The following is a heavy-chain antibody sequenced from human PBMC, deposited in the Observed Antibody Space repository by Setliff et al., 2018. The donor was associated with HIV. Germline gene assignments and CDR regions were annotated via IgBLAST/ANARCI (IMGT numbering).Heavy chain of an antibody. D-gene: IGHD2-21*01. Sequence: SETLSLTCTVSGASISSDYWTWIRQPPGKGLEWIGSIYSSGSTNYNPSLKSRLTISLDTSENQLSLKFNSVTAADTAVYFCAREIGITKSPYWYFDLWGRGTLVTVSS. CDR3: AREIGITKSPYWYFDL. CDR2: IYSSGST. V-gene: IGHV4-59*01. CDR1: GASISSDY. J-gene: IGHJ2*01.